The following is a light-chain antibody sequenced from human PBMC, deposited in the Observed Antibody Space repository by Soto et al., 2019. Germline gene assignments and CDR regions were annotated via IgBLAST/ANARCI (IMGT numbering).Light chain of an antibody. J-gene: IGKJ1*01. CDR1: QSINSN. CDR2: GAS. V-gene: IGKV3-15*01. CDR3: QQYNNWWT. Sequence: EIVMTQSPATLSVSPGERATLSCRASQSINSNLAWYQQKPGHTPRLLIYGASTRATGIPARFSGSGSGTDFTLTISSLQSEDFAVYYCQQYNNWWTFGQGTKVEIK.